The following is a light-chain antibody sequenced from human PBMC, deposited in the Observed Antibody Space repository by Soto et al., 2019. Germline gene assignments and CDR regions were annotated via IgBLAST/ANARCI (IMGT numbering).Light chain of an antibody. V-gene: IGLV2-23*01. CDR3: CSYAAGSVLV. J-gene: IGLJ7*01. Sequence: QSALTQPASVSGSPGQSITISCTGTSGDVGSYNLVSWYRHHPGKAPKLMIYEGTKRPSGVSNRFPGSKSGDTASLTIYGIQAEDEADYYCCSYAAGSVLVFGGGTQLTVL. CDR2: EGT. CDR1: SGDVGSYNL.